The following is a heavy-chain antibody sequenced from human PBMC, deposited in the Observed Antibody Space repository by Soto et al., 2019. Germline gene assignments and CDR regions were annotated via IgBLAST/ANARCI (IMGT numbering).Heavy chain of an antibody. CDR2: VSFDGSTK. CDR3: ARDQTPTPLHYFDY. V-gene: IGHV3-30-3*01. J-gene: IGHJ4*02. Sequence: VQLVESGGGLIQPGGSLRLYCAASGFTFSSYAMHWVRQAPGKGLEWVAVVSFDGSTKYYADSVKGRFTISRDNSMNTLYLQMNSLKTEDTAVYYCARDQTPTPLHYFDYWGQGTLVTVSS. D-gene: IGHD2-15*01. CDR1: GFTFSSYA.